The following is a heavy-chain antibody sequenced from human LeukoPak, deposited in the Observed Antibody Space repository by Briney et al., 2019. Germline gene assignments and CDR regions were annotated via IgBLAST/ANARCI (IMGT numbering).Heavy chain of an antibody. CDR2: ISSSSSFI. CDR3: ARASGSYYRGIDY. J-gene: IGHJ4*02. Sequence: GGSLRLPCAASGYTFSSYTMNWVRQAPGKGLEWVSSISSSSSFIYSPDSVKGRFTISRDNANNSLYLQMNSLRAEDTAVYYCARASGSYYRGIDYWGQGTLVTVSS. CDR1: GYTFSSYT. V-gene: IGHV3-21*01. D-gene: IGHD1-26*01.